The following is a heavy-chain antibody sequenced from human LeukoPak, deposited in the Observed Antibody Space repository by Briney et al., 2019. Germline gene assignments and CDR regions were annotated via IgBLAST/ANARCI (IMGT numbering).Heavy chain of an antibody. V-gene: IGHV5-51*01. J-gene: IGHJ1*01. CDR3: ARLPYGTSGYFQQYFQH. D-gene: IGHD3-22*01. Sequence: GESLKISCKGSGFGFTGYWIAWVRQMPGKGLEWMGIIYPGDSDTSYSLSFQGQVTISADKSTNTAYLQWSSLKASDSAMYYCARLPYGTSGYFQQYFQHWAQGTLVIVSS. CDR1: GFGFTGYW. CDR2: IYPGDSDT.